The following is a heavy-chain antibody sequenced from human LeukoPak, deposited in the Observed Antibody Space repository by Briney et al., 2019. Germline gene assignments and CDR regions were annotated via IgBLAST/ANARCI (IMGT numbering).Heavy chain of an antibody. CDR3: ARLNCSGGSCYPYYYYYYMDV. CDR1: GGSISSYY. D-gene: IGHD2-15*01. J-gene: IGHJ6*03. V-gene: IGHV4-59*08. CDR2: IYYSGST. Sequence: SETLSLTCTVPGGSISSYYWSWIRQPPGKGLEWIGYIYYSGSTNYNPSLKSRVTISVDTSKNQFSLKLSSVTAADTAVYYCARLNCSGGSCYPYYYYYYMDVWGKGTTVTVSS.